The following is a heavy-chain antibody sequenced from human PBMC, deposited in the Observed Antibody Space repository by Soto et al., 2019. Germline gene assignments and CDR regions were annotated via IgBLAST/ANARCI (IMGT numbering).Heavy chain of an antibody. D-gene: IGHD2-8*02. Sequence: EVQLVESGGGLVQPGGSLRLSCAASGFTFSSYSMNWVRQAPGKGLEWVSYISSSSSTIYYADSVKGRFTISGDNAKNSLYLQMNSLRAEDTAVYYCATFASGLFDYWGQGTLVTVSS. CDR3: ATFASGLFDY. V-gene: IGHV3-48*01. CDR1: GFTFSSYS. CDR2: ISSSSSTI. J-gene: IGHJ4*02.